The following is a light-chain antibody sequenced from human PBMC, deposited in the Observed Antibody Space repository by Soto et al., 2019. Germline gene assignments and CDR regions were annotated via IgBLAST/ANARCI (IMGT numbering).Light chain of an antibody. CDR3: QTWGTGIHV. CDR2: LNSDGSH. V-gene: IGLV4-69*01. Sequence: QLVLTQSPSASASLGASVKLTCTLSSGHSSYAIAWHQQQPEKGPRYLMKLNSDGSHSRGDGIPDRFSGSSSGAERYLTISSLQSEDEADYYCQTWGTGIHVFGTGTKLIVL. CDR1: SGHSSYA. J-gene: IGLJ1*01.